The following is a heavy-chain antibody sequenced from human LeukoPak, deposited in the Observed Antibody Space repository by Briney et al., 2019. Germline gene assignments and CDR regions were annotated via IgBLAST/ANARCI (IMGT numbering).Heavy chain of an antibody. CDR2: ISYDGSDR. J-gene: IGHJ6*02. CDR3: ARTVVGYYYNMDV. D-gene: IGHD3-22*01. CDR1: GFTFSSYA. Sequence: GGSLRLSCAASGFTFSSYAMHWVRQAPGKGLEWVAVISYDGSDRYYADSVKGRFTISRDNSKNTLYLQMNGLRTEDTAVYYCARTVVGYYYNMDVWGQGTTVTVSS. V-gene: IGHV3-30-3*01.